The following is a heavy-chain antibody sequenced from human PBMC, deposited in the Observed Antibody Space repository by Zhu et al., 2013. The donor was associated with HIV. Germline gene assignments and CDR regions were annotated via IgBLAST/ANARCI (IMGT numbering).Heavy chain of an antibody. CDR1: GGTFSNYT. D-gene: IGHD6-19*01. Sequence: QVQQVQSGAEVKKPGASVKVSCKASGGTFSNYTITWVRQAPGQGLEWMGWISAYNGDTNYAQNLQGRVTMTTDTSTSTASMELRSLRSDDTAVYYCARDQIAVADSFDYWGQGTLVTVSS. CDR2: ISAYNGDT. CDR3: ARDQIAVADSFDY. J-gene: IGHJ4*02. V-gene: IGHV1-18*01.